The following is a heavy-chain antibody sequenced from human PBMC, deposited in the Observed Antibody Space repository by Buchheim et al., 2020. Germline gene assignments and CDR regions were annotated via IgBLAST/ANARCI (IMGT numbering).Heavy chain of an antibody. V-gene: IGHV4-31*03. D-gene: IGHD3-10*01. CDR3: TTVRVGGSGCEFDF. CDR1: GDSISSGTYC. Sequence: QVQLQESGPGLVKPSQTLSLTCTVSGDSISSGTYCWNWIRQLTEKGLEWIGYIYGSGSTYVNPSLRSRLTISVDTSNNQFSLKLTSVTFADTAVYYCTTVRVGGSGCEFDFWGQGAL. CDR2: IYGSGST. J-gene: IGHJ4*02.